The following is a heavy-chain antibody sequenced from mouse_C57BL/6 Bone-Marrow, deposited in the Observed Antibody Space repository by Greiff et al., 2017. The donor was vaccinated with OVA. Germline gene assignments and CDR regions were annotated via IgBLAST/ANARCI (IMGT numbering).Heavy chain of an antibody. CDR1: GFTFSSYG. V-gene: IGHV5-6*01. CDR3: ARHYYGSSYY. J-gene: IGHJ2*01. D-gene: IGHD1-1*01. CDR2: ISSGGSYT. Sequence: EVQGVESGGDLVKPGGSLKLSCAASGFTFSSYGMSWVRQTPDKRLEWVATISSGGSYTYYPDSVKGRFTISRDNAKNTLYLQMSSLKSEDTAMYYCARHYYGSSYYWGQGTTHTVSS.